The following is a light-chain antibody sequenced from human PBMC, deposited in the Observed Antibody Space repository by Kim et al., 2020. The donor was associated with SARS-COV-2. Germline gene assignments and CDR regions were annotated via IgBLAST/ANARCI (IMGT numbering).Light chain of an antibody. CDR2: EVN. CDR1: SSDIGKYAL. J-gene: IGLJ2*01. Sequence: QSALTHPASVSGSPGQSITISCTGTSSDIGKYALVSWYQHHPGKAPKLMIYEVNKRPSGVSNLLSGSNSGNTASLTISGLQAEDEADYYCCAYAGSSTLIFGGGTQLTVL. V-gene: IGLV2-23*02. CDR3: CAYAGSSTLI.